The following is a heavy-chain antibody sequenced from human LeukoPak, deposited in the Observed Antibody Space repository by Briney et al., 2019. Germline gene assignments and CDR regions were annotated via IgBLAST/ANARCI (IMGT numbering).Heavy chain of an antibody. Sequence: PGGSLRLSCAASGFTFDDYGMNWVRQAPGKGLEWVSSITASSTAIYSADSVKGRFTISRDNAKNFLYLQMNSLRAEDTAVYYCARTYYDILTGYNPYFDYWGQGILVTVSS. CDR1: GFTFDDYG. D-gene: IGHD3-9*01. J-gene: IGHJ4*02. V-gene: IGHV3-21*01. CDR3: ARTYYDILTGYNPYFDY. CDR2: ITASSTAI.